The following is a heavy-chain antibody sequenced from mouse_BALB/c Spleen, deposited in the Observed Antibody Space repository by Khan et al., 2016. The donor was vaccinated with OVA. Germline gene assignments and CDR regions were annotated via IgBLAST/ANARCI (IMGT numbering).Heavy chain of an antibody. D-gene: IGHD2-3*01. CDR3: TRAGVDGSSFAY. V-gene: IGHV1-69*02. CDR1: GYTFTNYW. CDR2: IYPSDSYS. J-gene: IGHJ3*01. Sequence: QVQLQQPGIELVRPGASVKLSCKASGYTFTNYWINWVKQRPGQGLEWIGNIYPSDSYSNYNQRFKDKATLTVDKSSSTAYLLLSSPTSEDSAVYYCTRAGVDGSSFAYWGQGTLVTVSA.